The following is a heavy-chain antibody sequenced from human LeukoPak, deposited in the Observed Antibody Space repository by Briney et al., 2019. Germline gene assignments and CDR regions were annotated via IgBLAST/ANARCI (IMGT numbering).Heavy chain of an antibody. CDR3: ARGGQPHILHTHTVFDY. J-gene: IGHJ4*02. D-gene: IGHD4-17*01. CDR1: GYTFTNYY. V-gene: IGHV1-46*01. Sequence: GASVKVSCKASGYTFTNYYIHGVRQAPGLGLEWMGMINPNGGGTNYAQKFQGRVTMTRDTSTSTVYMELSSLRSEDTAVYFCARGGQPHILHTHTVFDYWGQGALVTVSS. CDR2: INPNGGGT.